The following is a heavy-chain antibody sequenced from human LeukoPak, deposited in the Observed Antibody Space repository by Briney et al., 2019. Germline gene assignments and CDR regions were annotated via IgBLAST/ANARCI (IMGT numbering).Heavy chain of an antibody. CDR1: GFPFANTW. D-gene: IGHD3-10*01. V-gene: IGHV3-74*01. CDR2: IDNDGRTT. CDR3: AIGGTYGSGS. J-gene: IGHJ4*02. Sequence: GGSLRLSCAASGFPFANTWMHWVRQAPGKGLVWVSLIDNDGRTTHYADSVKGRFTISRDNDKNTVYLQMNSLRAEDTAVYYCAIGGTYGSGSWGQGTLVTVSS.